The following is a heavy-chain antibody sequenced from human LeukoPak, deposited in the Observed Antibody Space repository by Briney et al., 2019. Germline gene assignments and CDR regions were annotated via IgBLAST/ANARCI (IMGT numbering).Heavy chain of an antibody. J-gene: IGHJ4*02. D-gene: IGHD1-26*01. CDR3: AREAGASSFRPLDC. Sequence: SETLSLTCTASGGSISNYYWSWIRQPAGKGLEWIGRISNSGSTNYNLVHKSRVTMSVDTSKKQFSVRLSSVTAADTAMYYCAREAGASSFRPLDCWGQGVLVSVSS. CDR2: ISNSGST. V-gene: IGHV4-4*07. CDR1: GGSISNYY.